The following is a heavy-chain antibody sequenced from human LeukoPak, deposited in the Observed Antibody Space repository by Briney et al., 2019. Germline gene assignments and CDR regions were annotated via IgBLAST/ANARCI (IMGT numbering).Heavy chain of an antibody. CDR3: ARDYGDYPGYYYYGMDV. Sequence: SETLSLTCTVSGGSISSSSYYWSWIRQPPGKGLEWIGYIYYSGSTNYNPSLKSRVTISVDTSKNQFSLKLSSVTAADTAVYYCARDYGDYPGYYYYGMDVWGQGTTVTVSS. CDR2: IYYSGST. J-gene: IGHJ6*02. D-gene: IGHD4-17*01. V-gene: IGHV4-61*01. CDR1: GGSISSSSYY.